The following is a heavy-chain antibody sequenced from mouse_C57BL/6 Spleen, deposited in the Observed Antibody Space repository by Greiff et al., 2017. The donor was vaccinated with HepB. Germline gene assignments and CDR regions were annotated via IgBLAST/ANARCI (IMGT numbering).Heavy chain of an antibody. D-gene: IGHD4-1*01. J-gene: IGHJ2*01. Sequence: DVMLVESGGGLVKPGGSLKLSCAASGFTFSSYAMSWVRQTPEKRLEWVATISDGGSYTYYPDNVKGRFTISRDNAKNTLYLQMSHLKSEDTAMYYCARGWDYYFDYWGQGTTLTVSS. CDR1: GFTFSSYA. CDR3: ARGWDYYFDY. V-gene: IGHV5-4*03. CDR2: ISDGGSYT.